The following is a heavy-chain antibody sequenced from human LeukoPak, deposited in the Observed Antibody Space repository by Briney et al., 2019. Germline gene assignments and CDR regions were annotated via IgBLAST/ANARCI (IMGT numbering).Heavy chain of an antibody. V-gene: IGHV4-4*07. CDR1: GVSISSYY. CDR2: IYTSGST. Sequence: PSETLSLTCAVSGVSISSYYWSWIRQPAGKGLEWIGRIYTSGSTNYNPSLKSRVTMSVDTSKNQFSLKLSSVTAADTAVYYCARDYGYGGTMTYYYYGMDVWGQGTTVTVSS. D-gene: IGHD4-23*01. J-gene: IGHJ6*02. CDR3: ARDYGYGGTMTYYYYGMDV.